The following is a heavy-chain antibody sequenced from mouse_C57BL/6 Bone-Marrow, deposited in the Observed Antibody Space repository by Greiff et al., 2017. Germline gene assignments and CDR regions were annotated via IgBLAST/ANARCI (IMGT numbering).Heavy chain of an antibody. CDR2: ISSGGSYP. J-gene: IGHJ2*01. V-gene: IGHV5-6*02. Sequence: EVTLVESGGDLVKPGGSLKLSCAASGFTFSSYGMSWVRQTPDKRLEWVATISSGGSYPYYPDSVKGRFTISSDNAKNTLYLQMSSLKSKDTAMYYCARPGRCFDYCGQGTTLTVSS. CDR1: GFTFSSYG. D-gene: IGHD1-1*01. CDR3: ARPGRCFDY.